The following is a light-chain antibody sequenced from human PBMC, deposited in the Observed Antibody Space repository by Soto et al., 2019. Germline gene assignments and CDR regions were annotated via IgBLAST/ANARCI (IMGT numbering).Light chain of an antibody. J-gene: IGKJ3*01. CDR3: HQYGLSPPYT. Sequence: EIVLPQSPGTLSLSPGARATLSCRASQSVDRNYLAWYQHKPGQAPRLLIYGASTRATGIPDRFSGSGSGTDFTLTISRLEPEDFAVYYCHQYGLSPPYTFGPGTKVDNK. V-gene: IGKV3-20*01. CDR1: QSVDRNY. CDR2: GAS.